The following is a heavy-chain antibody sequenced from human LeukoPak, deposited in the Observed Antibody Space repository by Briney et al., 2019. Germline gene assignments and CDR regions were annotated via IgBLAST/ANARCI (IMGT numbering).Heavy chain of an antibody. CDR2: IRSKANSYAT. J-gene: IGHJ4*02. CDR3: TRLGGDGYNSGYFDY. D-gene: IGHD5-24*01. CDR1: GFTFSGSA. V-gene: IGHV3-73*01. Sequence: GGSLRLSCAASGFTFSGSAMHWVRQASGKGLEWVGRIRSKANSYATAYAASVTGRFTISRDDSKNTAYLQMNSLKTEDTAVYFCTRLGGDGYNSGYFDYWGQGTLVTVSS.